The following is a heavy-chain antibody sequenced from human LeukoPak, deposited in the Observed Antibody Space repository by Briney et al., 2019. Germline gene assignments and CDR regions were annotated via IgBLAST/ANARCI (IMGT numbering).Heavy chain of an antibody. CDR2: INPNSGGT. J-gene: IGHJ4*02. CDR3: ARGTLRYSSSYVY. CDR1: GYTFTGYY. Sequence: ASVKVSCKASGYTFTGYYMHWVRQAPGQGLEWMGWINPNSGGTNYAQKFQGRVTMTRNTSISTAYMELSSLRSEDTAVYYCARGTLRYSSSYVYWGQGTLVTVSS. V-gene: IGHV1-2*02. D-gene: IGHD6-6*01.